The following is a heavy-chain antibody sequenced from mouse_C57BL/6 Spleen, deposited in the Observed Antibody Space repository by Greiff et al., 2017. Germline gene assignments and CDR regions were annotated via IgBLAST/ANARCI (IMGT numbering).Heavy chain of an antibody. CDR3: ARLGRDSYYYAMDY. D-gene: IGHD4-1*01. Sequence: DVQLQESGPGLVKPSQSLSLTCSVTGYSITSGYYWNWIRQFPGNKLEWMGYISYDGSNNYNPSLKNRISITRDTSKNQFFLKLNSVTTEDTATYYCARLGRDSYYYAMDYWGQGTSVTVSS. CDR2: ISYDGSN. J-gene: IGHJ4*01. CDR1: GYSITSGYY. V-gene: IGHV3-6*01.